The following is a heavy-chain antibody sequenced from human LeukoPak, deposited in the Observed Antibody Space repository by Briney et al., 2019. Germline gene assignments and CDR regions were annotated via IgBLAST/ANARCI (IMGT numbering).Heavy chain of an antibody. V-gene: IGHV4-39*07. Sequence: SETLSLTCTVSVGSISSGSYYWSWIRQPAGKGLEWIGSIYYSGSTYYNPSLKSRVTISVDTSKNQFSLKLSSGTAADTAVYYCARFSEYSHSSVHYLDYWGQGTLVSVSS. J-gene: IGHJ4*02. CDR3: ARFSEYSHSSVHYLDY. CDR2: IYYSGST. CDR1: VGSISSGSYY. D-gene: IGHD3-22*01.